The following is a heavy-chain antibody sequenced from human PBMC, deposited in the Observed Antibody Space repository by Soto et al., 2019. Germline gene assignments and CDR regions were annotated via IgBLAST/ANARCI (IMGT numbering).Heavy chain of an antibody. CDR1: GGSISSGGYY. J-gene: IGHJ4*02. CDR2: IYYSGST. Sequence: SETLSLTCTVSGGSISSGGYYWSWIRQHPGKGLEWIGYIYYSGSTYYNPSLKSRVTISVDTSKNQFSLKLSSVTAADTAVYYCARDSRCSGGSCYHFDYWGQGTLLTVYS. CDR3: ARDSRCSGGSCYHFDY. V-gene: IGHV4-31*03. D-gene: IGHD2-15*01.